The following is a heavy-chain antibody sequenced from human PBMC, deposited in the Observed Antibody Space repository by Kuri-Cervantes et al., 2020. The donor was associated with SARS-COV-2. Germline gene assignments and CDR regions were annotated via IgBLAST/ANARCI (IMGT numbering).Heavy chain of an antibody. D-gene: IGHD1-26*01. Sequence: GGSLRLSCAASGFTFSSYSMNWVRQAPGKGLEWVSSISSSSSYIYYADSVKGRFTISRDNSKNTLYLQMNSLRAEDTAVYYCAREGVVGATTYYYYGMDVWGQGTTVTVSS. CDR1: GFTFSSYS. V-gene: IGHV3-21*01. J-gene: IGHJ6*02. CDR3: AREGVVGATTYYYYGMDV. CDR2: ISSSSSYI.